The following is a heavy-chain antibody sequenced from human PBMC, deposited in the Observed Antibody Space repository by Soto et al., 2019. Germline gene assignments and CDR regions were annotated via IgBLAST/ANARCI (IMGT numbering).Heavy chain of an antibody. D-gene: IGHD1-26*01. CDR1: GGTFSSYT. Sequence: SVKVSCKASGGTFSSYTISWVRQAPGQGLEWMGRIIPILGIANYAQKFQGRVTITADKSTSTAYMELSSLRSEDTAVYYCAAASSSTYDAFDIWGQGTMVTVSS. CDR3: AAASSSTYDAFDI. J-gene: IGHJ3*02. CDR2: IIPILGIA. V-gene: IGHV1-69*02.